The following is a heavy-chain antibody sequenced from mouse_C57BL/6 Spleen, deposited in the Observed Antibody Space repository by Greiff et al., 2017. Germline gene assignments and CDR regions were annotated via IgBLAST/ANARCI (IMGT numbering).Heavy chain of an antibody. CDR2: IDPEDGDT. CDR1: GFNIKDYY. D-gene: IGHD2-4*01. V-gene: IGHV14-1*01. Sequence: VLRVESGAELVRPGASVKLSCTASGFNIKDYYMHWVKPRPEQGLEWIGRIDPEDGDTEYAPKFQGKATMTADTSSNTAYLQLSSLTSEATAVYYCTTYYDYDGNYFDYWGQGPTLTVSS. CDR3: TTYYDYDGNYFDY. J-gene: IGHJ2*01.